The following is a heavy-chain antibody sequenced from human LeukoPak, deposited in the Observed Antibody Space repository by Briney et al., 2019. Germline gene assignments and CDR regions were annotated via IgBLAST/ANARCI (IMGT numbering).Heavy chain of an antibody. CDR1: GGTFSSYA. CDR3: ARNYYDSSGCYTDY. CDR2: IIPILGIA. Sequence: ASVKVSCKASGGTFSSYAISWVRQAPGQGLEWMGRIIPILGIANYAQKFQGRVTITADKSTSTAYMELSSLRSEDTAVYYCARNYYDSSGCYTDYWGQGTLVTVSS. J-gene: IGHJ4*02. V-gene: IGHV1-69*04. D-gene: IGHD3-22*01.